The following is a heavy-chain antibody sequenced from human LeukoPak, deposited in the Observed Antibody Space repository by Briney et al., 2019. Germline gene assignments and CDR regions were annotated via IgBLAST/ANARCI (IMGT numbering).Heavy chain of an antibody. CDR2: ISAYNGNT. J-gene: IGHJ5*02. Sequence: ASVKVSCKASGYTFTSYGISWVRQAPGPGLEWMGWISAYNGNTNYAQKLQGRVTMTTDTSTSTAYMELRSLRSDDTAVYYCARSITIFGVVIIGNWFDPWGQGTLVTVSS. D-gene: IGHD3-3*01. CDR3: ARSITIFGVVIIGNWFDP. V-gene: IGHV1-18*01. CDR1: GYTFTSYG.